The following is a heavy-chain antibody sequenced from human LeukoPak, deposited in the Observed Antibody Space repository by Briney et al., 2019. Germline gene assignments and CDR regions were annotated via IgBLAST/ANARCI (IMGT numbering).Heavy chain of an antibody. CDR2: ISWNSGSI. D-gene: IGHD2-2*01. Sequence: GGSLRLSWAASGFTFSSYWMNWVRQAPGKGLEWVSGISWNSGSIGYADSVKGRFTISRDNAKNSLYLQMNSLRAEDTALYYCAKGYCSSTSCYFDYWGQGTLVTVSS. V-gene: IGHV3-9*01. CDR3: AKGYCSSTSCYFDY. J-gene: IGHJ4*02. CDR1: GFTFSSYW.